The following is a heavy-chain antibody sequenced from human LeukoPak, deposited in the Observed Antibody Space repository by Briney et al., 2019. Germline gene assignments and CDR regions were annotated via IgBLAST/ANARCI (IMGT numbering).Heavy chain of an antibody. J-gene: IGHJ6*03. CDR1: GFTFSDYY. V-gene: IGHV3-11*04. Sequence: GGSLRLSCAASGFTFSDYYMSWIRQAPGKGLEWVSYISSGGHTIYYADSVKGRFTISRDNAKNSLYLQMNSLRAGDTAVYYCARGGGGTMVRGVRVFYYMDVWGKGTTVTISS. CDR3: ARGGGGTMVRGVRVFYYMDV. CDR2: ISSGGHTI. D-gene: IGHD3-10*01.